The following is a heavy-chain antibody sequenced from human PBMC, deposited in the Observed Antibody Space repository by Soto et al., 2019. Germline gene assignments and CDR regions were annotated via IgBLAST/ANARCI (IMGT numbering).Heavy chain of an antibody. J-gene: IGHJ1*01. V-gene: IGHV3-30*01. Sequence: QVQLVESGGGVVQPGRSLRLSCAASGFSFSTDVMHWVRQAPGKGLEWVAGISHDGRNTHYADSVEGRFTISRDNSKNELSLQLNSLTTDDTAVLYCATEDESSGHAGTFYHWGQGTLITVSS. D-gene: IGHD2-15*01. CDR2: ISHDGRNT. CDR3: ATEDESSGHAGTFYH. CDR1: GFSFSTDV.